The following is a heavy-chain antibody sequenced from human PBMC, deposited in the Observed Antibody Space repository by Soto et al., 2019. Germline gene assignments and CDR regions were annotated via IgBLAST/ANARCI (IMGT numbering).Heavy chain of an antibody. CDR3: AHTPSLAAAGPYFDY. V-gene: IGHV2-5*02. CDR2: IYWDDDK. D-gene: IGHD6-13*01. J-gene: IGHJ4*02. Sequence: QITLKESGPTLVKPTQTLTLTCTFSGFSLSTSGVGVGWIRQPPGKALEWLALIYWDDDKRYSPSLKSRLTITKDTSKNQVVLTMTNMDPVDTATYYCAHTPSLAAAGPYFDYWGQGTLVTVSS. CDR1: GFSLSTSGVG.